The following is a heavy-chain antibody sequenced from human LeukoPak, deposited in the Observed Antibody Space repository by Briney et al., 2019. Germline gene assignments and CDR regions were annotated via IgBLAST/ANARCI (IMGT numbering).Heavy chain of an antibody. CDR2: IKPDGSQE. D-gene: IGHD2-15*01. CDR3: VRVGFSDEGFDH. Sequence: PGGSLRLSCAGSGFTFSSYWMTWVRQAPGKGLEWMANIKPDGSQENYVDSAKGWFTISRDNAKESVFLQMNSLRAEDTAVYYCVRVGFSDEGFDHWGQGTLVTVSS. CDR1: GFTFSSYW. V-gene: IGHV3-7*01. J-gene: IGHJ4*02.